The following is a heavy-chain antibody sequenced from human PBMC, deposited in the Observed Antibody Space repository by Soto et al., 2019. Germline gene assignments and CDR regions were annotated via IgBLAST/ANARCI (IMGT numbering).Heavy chain of an antibody. J-gene: IGHJ5*02. D-gene: IGHD5-18*01. CDR3: ARDKGYSYGYKVANWFDP. CDR2: IIPILGIA. V-gene: IGHV1-69*08. CDR1: GGTFSSYT. Sequence: QVQLVQSGAEVKKPGSSVKVSCKASGGTFSSYTISWVRQAPGQGLEWMGRIIPILGIANYAQKFQGRVTITADXXTXTXXMELSSLRSEDTAVYYCARDKGYSYGYKVANWFDPWGQGTLVTVSS.